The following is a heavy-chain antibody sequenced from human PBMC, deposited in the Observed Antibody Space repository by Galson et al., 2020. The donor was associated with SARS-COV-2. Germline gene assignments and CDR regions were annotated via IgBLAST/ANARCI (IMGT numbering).Heavy chain of an antibody. CDR3: ARSIMITFGVGGAGVIGGMDV. CDR1: GGTLSSYA. V-gene: IGHV1-69*13. CDR2: PIPNFGTA. D-gene: IGHD3-16*01. Sequence: SVTVSYQASGGTLSSYAISWVRHATGQGLEWMGEPIPNFGTANYAQKVQGRVTITADESTSTAYMELSSLSSEDTAVYYCARSIMITFGVGGAGVIGGMDVGGQGSTVVVSS. J-gene: IGHJ6*02.